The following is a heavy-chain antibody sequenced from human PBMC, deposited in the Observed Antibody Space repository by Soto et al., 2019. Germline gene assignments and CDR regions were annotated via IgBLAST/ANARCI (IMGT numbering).Heavy chain of an antibody. D-gene: IGHD2-2*01. V-gene: IGHV3-23*01. J-gene: IGHJ3*02. CDR3: ANLIVVVPVAMPPGRYYACDI. Sequence: EVQLLESGGGLVQPGGSLRLSCAASGFTFSSYAMSWVRQAPGKGLEWVSGISGSGGSTYYADSVKGRFTISRDNAKNTLYLQMNSLRAEDSAVYYCANLIVVVPVAMPPGRYYACDIWGQGTMVTVTS. CDR2: ISGSGGST. CDR1: GFTFSSYA.